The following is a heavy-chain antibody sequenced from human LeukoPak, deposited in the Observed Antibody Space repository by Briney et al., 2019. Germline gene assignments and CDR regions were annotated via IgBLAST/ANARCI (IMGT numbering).Heavy chain of an antibody. V-gene: IGHV3-30-3*01. CDR2: ISSDGSDK. CDR1: GFTFSSYT. Sequence: GGSLRLSCAASGFTFSSYTIHWVRQAPGKGLDWVALISSDGSDKYYADSAKGRFTISRDSSTLFLQMNSLRTEDTAVYYCARGSVGTPPPFDYWGQGTLVTVSS. D-gene: IGHD2-15*01. J-gene: IGHJ4*02. CDR3: ARGSVGTPPPFDY.